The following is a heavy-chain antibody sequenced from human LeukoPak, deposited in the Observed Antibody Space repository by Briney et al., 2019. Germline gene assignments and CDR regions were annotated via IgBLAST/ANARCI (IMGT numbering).Heavy chain of an antibody. V-gene: IGHV1-58*01. CDR3: AADLHYYGSGSFGPTLYYFDY. Sequence: ASVKVSCKASGFTFTGSAVQWVRRARGQRLEWIGWIVVGSGNTNYAQKFQERVTITRDMSTSTAYMELSSLRSEDTAVYYCAADLHYYGSGSFGPTLYYFDYWGQATLVTVSS. J-gene: IGHJ4*02. CDR1: GFTFTGSA. D-gene: IGHD3-10*01. CDR2: IVVGSGNT.